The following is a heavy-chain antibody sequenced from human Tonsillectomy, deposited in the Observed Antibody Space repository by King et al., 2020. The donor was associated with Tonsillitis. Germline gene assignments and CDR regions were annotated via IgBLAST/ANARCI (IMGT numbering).Heavy chain of an antibody. CDR1: LGSINGYY. CDR3: AKTASTMTTRDY. CDR2: IYSSGST. D-gene: IGHD3-22*01. Sequence: VQLQESGPGLVKPSETLSLTCTVSLGSINGYYWSWIRQPPGKRLEWIGYIYSSGSTNYNPSLQSRGTMSVDLNKNQFSLQLRSVTAADSAIYYCAKTASTMTTRDYWGQGVLVTVSS. V-gene: IGHV4-59*08. J-gene: IGHJ4*01.